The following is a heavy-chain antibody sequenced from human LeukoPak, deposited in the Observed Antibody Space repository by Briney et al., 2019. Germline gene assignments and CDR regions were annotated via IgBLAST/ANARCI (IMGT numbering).Heavy chain of an antibody. CDR1: GGSFSGYY. Sequence: SETLSLTCAVYGGSFSGYYWSWIRQPPGKGLEWIGEINHSGSTNYNPSLKSRVTISVDKSKNQFSLKLSSVTAADTAVYYCARGAAGTGYWGQGTLVTVSS. V-gene: IGHV4-34*01. CDR2: INHSGST. D-gene: IGHD6-13*01. CDR3: ARGAAGTGY. J-gene: IGHJ4*02.